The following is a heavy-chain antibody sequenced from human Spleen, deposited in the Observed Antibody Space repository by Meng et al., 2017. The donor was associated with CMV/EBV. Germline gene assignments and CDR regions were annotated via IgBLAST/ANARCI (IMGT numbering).Heavy chain of an antibody. J-gene: IGHJ4*02. Sequence: GESLKISCAASGFTVTNYYMMWVRQAPGMGLEWVSVIYTGGSTYYVDSVKGRFTISRDNSKNILYLQMNRLRVEDTAVYYCARVDYWGQGTLVTVSS. CDR1: GFTVTNYY. V-gene: IGHV3-66*02. CDR2: IYTGGST. CDR3: ARVDY.